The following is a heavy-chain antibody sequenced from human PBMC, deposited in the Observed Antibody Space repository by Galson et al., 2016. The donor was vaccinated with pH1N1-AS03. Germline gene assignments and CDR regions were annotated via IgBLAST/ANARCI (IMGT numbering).Heavy chain of an antibody. CDR3: ARTNYYHSSGDY. Sequence: SGYTFTNYAVHWVRQAPGQRLEWMGWINADNTDTKYSQKLQDRVTITRDTFATTAYMELSSLRSEDTAVYYCARTNYYHSSGDYWGQGTLVTVSS. V-gene: IGHV1-3*01. D-gene: IGHD3-22*01. J-gene: IGHJ4*02. CDR2: INADNTDT. CDR1: GYTFTNYA.